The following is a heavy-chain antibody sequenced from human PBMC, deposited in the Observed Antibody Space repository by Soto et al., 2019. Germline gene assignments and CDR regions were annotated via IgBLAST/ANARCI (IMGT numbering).Heavy chain of an antibody. CDR1: GGSLTDYW. Sequence: QVHLQQWGTGLLKPSETLSLTCAVYGGSLTDYWWTWIRQTPGKGLEWIGEINHIGESNHNPSLKSRVTISLDTSQNQFSLKLTSVTVADTAVYYCARYFGAGAHFDHWGQGSLVTVSS. D-gene: IGHD3-10*01. J-gene: IGHJ4*02. V-gene: IGHV4-34*01. CDR2: INHIGES. CDR3: ARYFGAGAHFDH.